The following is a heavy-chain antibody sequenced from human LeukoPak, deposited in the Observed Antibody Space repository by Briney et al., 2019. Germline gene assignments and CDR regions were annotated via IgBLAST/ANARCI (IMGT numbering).Heavy chain of an antibody. Sequence: SETLSLTCTFSGGSISSNKYYWGWIRQPPGKGLEWIGSIYYSGSTYYNPTLKSRVTIFVDTSKNQFSLKLSSVTAADTAVYYCATPYSGGYQGLDIWGQGTMVTVSS. CDR3: ATPYSGGYQGLDI. CDR1: GGSISSNKYY. D-gene: IGHD1-26*01. V-gene: IGHV4-39*01. J-gene: IGHJ3*02. CDR2: IYYSGST.